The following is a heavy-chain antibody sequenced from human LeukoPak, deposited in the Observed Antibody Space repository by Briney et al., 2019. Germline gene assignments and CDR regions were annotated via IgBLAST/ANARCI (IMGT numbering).Heavy chain of an antibody. CDR3: AKIENTYYDFWSGYLNYYYYGMDV. V-gene: IGHV3-30*02. Sequence: PGGSLRLSCAASGFTFSNYGMHWVRQAPGKGLEWVAVIWYDGSNKYYGDSVKGRFTISRDNSKNTLYLQMNSLRAEDTAVYYCAKIENTYYDFWSGYLNYYYYGMDVWGQGTTVTVSS. CDR2: IWYDGSNK. D-gene: IGHD3-3*01. CDR1: GFTFSNYG. J-gene: IGHJ6*02.